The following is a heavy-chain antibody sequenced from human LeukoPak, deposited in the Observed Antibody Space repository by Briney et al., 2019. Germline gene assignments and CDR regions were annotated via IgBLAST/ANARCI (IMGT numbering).Heavy chain of an antibody. CDR2: IYSRGST. J-gene: IGHJ5*02. Sequence: SETLSLTCAVYGGSFSGYYWSWIRQPAGKGLEWIGHIYSRGSTNYNPSLKSRVTMSVDTSKNQFSLKLSSVTAADTAVYYCASVKIAAAGTSWFDPWGQGTLVTVSS. V-gene: IGHV4-59*10. D-gene: IGHD6-13*01. CDR1: GGSFSGYY. CDR3: ASVKIAAAGTSWFDP.